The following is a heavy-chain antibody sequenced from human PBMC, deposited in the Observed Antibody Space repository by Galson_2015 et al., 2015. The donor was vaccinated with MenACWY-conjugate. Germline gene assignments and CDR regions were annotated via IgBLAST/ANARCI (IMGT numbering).Heavy chain of an antibody. CDR1: GFTFSTYA. CDR2: ISRSGDTA. CDR3: AKWSYYPDY. Sequence: SLRLSCAASGFTFSTYAMSWVRQAPGKGLDWVSAISRSGDTAYYADSVKGRFTISRDNSKNTLYLQMSSLRAEDTAVYYCAKWSYYPDYWGQGTLVTVSS. D-gene: IGHD1-26*01. J-gene: IGHJ4*02. V-gene: IGHV3-23*01.